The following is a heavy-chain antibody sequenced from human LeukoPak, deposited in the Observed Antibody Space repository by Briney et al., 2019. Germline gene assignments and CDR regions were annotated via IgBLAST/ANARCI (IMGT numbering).Heavy chain of an antibody. D-gene: IGHD6-25*01. V-gene: IGHV3-11*03. CDR1: GFTFSDYY. Sequence: GGSLRLSCAASGFTFSDYYMSWVRQAPGKGLEWVSYIDPSSSITHYADSVKGRFTISRDNAKNSLYLQVNSLRAEDAAVYYCVRSGAAKTFDYWGQGTLVTVSS. J-gene: IGHJ4*02. CDR3: VRSGAAKTFDY. CDR2: IDPSSSIT.